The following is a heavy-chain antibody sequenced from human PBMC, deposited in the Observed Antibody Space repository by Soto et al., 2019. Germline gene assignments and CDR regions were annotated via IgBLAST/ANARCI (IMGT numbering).Heavy chain of an antibody. CDR1: GYTFTSYG. J-gene: IGHJ4*02. D-gene: IGHD6-13*01. V-gene: IGHV1-18*01. Sequence: QVQLVQSGAEVKKPGASVKVSCNASGYTFTSYGISWVRQAPGPGLEWMGWISAYNGNTNYAQKLQGRVTMTTDTSKSTAYRELRSLRSDDTAVYYCARSPPMQQLITCDYWGQGTLVTVSS. CDR2: ISAYNGNT. CDR3: ARSPPMQQLITCDY.